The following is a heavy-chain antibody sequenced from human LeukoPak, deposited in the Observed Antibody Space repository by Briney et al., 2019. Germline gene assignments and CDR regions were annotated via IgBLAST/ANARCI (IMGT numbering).Heavy chain of an antibody. V-gene: IGHV3-72*01. CDR3: SSGNDYGDYLVDY. CDR1: GFTFSDQY. D-gene: IGHD4-17*01. CDR2: IRNKANSCTT. Sequence: PGGSLRLSCAASGFTFSDQYMDWVRQAPGKGLEWVGRIRNKANSCTTEYAASVKGRFTISRDDSKNSLYLQMNSLKTEDTAVYYCSSGNDYGDYLVDYWGQGTLVTVSS. J-gene: IGHJ4*02.